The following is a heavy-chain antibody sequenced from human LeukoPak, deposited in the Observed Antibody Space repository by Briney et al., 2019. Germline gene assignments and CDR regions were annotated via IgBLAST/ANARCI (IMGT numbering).Heavy chain of an antibody. CDR1: GFTFANYA. D-gene: IGHD5-18*01. V-gene: IGHV3-23*01. CDR2: ISGSGGST. J-gene: IGHJ4*02. Sequence: GGSLRLSCAASGFTFANYAMSWVRQGPGKGLEWVSTISGSGGSTYYADSVKGRFTISRDNSKNTPYLQMNSLRAEDTAVYYCAKVQKSMVTSIDYWGQGTLVTVSS. CDR3: AKVQKSMVTSIDY.